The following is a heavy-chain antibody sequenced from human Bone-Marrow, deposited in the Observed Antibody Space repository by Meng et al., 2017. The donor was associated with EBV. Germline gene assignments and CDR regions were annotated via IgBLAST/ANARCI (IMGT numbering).Heavy chain of an antibody. V-gene: IGHV3-74*01. D-gene: IGHD5-24*01. CDR3: SRDLAGSDDV. Sequence: EVQLVESGGALVQPGGSLRLSCVASGFSFSRYWMHWVRQAPGKGLVWVSRTNEDGRITNYADSVKGRFTISRDNTKNRLYLQMDSLRAEDTALYFCSRDLAGSDDVWGQGTLVTASS. CDR1: GFSFSRYW. CDR2: TNEDGRIT. J-gene: IGHJ4*02.